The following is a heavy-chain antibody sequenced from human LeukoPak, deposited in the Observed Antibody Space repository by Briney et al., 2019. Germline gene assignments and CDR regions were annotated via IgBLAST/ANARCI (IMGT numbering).Heavy chain of an antibody. D-gene: IGHD2-15*01. V-gene: IGHV1-69*05. CDR2: IIPSFGTA. CDR1: GGTFSSYA. CDR3: ATMLYCSGGSCYQPGDYYYYYMDV. Sequence: SVKVSCKACGGTFSSYAISGVRRAPGKGREWMGGIIPSFGTANYAQKVQGRVTITTDESTSTAYMELSSLRSEDTAVYYCATMLYCSGGSCYQPGDYYYYYMDVWGKGTTVTVSS. J-gene: IGHJ6*03.